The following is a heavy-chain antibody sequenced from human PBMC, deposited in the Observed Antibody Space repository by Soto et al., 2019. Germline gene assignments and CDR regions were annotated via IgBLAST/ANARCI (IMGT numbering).Heavy chain of an antibody. J-gene: IGHJ2*01. CDR3: ARKPHWQYWYFDL. CDR1: GFAFQNHG. Sequence: EVQLVESGGSVIRPGGSLRLSCAASGFAFQNHGMAWVRQVPGKGLEWVAGISGSGVNAGYADSVKGRVTISRDNGDNSLYLEINNLGVEDTALYHCARKPHWQYWYFDLWGRGTLVTVYS. CDR2: ISGSGVNA. D-gene: IGHD1-1*01. V-gene: IGHV3-20*01.